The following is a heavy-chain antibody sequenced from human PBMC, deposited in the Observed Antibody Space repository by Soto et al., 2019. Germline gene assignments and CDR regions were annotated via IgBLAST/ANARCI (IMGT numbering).Heavy chain of an antibody. CDR3: GYCGGDCYYYYGMDV. J-gene: IGHJ6*02. Sequence: ASVKVSCKASGYTFTSYGISWGRQAPGQGLEWMGWISAYNGNTNYAQKLQGRVTITTDESTSTAYMELSSLRSEDTAVYYCGYCGGDCYYYYGMDVWGQGTTVTVSS. CDR1: GYTFTSYG. D-gene: IGHD2-21*02. V-gene: IGHV1-18*01. CDR2: ISAYNGNT.